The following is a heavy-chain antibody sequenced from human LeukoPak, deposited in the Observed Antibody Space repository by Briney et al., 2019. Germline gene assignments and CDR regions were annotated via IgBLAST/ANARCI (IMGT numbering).Heavy chain of an antibody. D-gene: IGHD6-13*01. Sequence: PGGSLRLSCAASGFTFSTYWMSWVRQALGKGLEWVANIRQDGSKIYYVDSVKGRFTISRDNSKNALYLQMNSLRAEDTAVYYCAKDKISSSWWYFDRWGQGTLVTVSS. CDR3: AKDKISSSWWYFDR. V-gene: IGHV3-7*03. CDR1: GFTFSTYW. CDR2: IRQDGSKI. J-gene: IGHJ5*02.